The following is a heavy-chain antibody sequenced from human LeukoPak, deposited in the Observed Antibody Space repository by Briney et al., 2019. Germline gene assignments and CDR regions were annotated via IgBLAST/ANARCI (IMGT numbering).Heavy chain of an antibody. D-gene: IGHD3-22*01. Sequence: PGGALRLSCSASGFTFSSYAMHWVRPAPGKGLEYVSAISSNGGSTYYADSVKGRFTISRDNSKNTLYLQMSSLRAEDTAVYYCAKYYDSSGATAGAFDIWGQGTMVTVSS. J-gene: IGHJ3*02. CDR3: AKYYDSSGATAGAFDI. CDR1: GFTFSSYA. V-gene: IGHV3-64D*06. CDR2: ISSNGGST.